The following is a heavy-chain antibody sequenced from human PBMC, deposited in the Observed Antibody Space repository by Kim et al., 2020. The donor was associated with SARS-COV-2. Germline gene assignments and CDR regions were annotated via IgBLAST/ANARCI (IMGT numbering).Heavy chain of an antibody. V-gene: IGHV3-21*01. CDR3: ARLLVTRKYYFDY. J-gene: IGHJ4*02. Sequence: GGSLRLSCAASGFTFSSYSMNWVRQAPGKGLEWVSSISSSSSYIYYADSVKGRFTISRDNAKNSLYLQMNSLRAEDTAVYYCARLLVTRKYYFDYWGQGTLVTVSS. D-gene: IGHD2-21*02. CDR1: GFTFSSYS. CDR2: ISSSSSYI.